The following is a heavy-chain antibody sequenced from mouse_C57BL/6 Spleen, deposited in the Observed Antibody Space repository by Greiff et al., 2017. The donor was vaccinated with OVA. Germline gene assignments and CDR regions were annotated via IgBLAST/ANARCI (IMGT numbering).Heavy chain of an antibody. CDR1: GYTFTSYW. Sequence: VQLQQPGAELVKPGASVKMSCKASGYTFTSYWITWVKQRPGQGLGWIGDIYPGSGSTNYNEKFKSKATLTVDTSSSTAYMQLSSLTSEDSAVYYCARSGYGNYGFAYWGQGTLVTVSA. CDR3: ARSGYGNYGFAY. D-gene: IGHD2-1*01. V-gene: IGHV1-55*01. CDR2: IYPGSGST. J-gene: IGHJ3*01.